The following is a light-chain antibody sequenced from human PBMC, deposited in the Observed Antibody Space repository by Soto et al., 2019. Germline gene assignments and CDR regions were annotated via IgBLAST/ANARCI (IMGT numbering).Light chain of an antibody. CDR2: TAS. Sequence: IPMTPSPSSLSASVGDRVTITCRASQSISRYLNWYHQNPGQAPKLLIYTASNLQSGVPPRFSGSGSGTDFTLTISSLQPEDFATYYCQQSYSAPYTFGEGTKLEIK. CDR3: QQSYSAPYT. J-gene: IGKJ2*01. CDR1: QSISRY. V-gene: IGKV1-39*01.